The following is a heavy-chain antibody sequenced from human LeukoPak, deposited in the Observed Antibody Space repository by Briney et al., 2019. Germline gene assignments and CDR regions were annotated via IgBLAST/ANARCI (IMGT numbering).Heavy chain of an antibody. V-gene: IGHV5-51*01. D-gene: IGHD2-15*01. CDR1: GYSFTSYW. J-gene: IGHJ4*02. CDR2: IYPGDSDT. CDR3: ARPGYRSGGSCYSFDY. Sequence: GESLKISCKGSGYSFTSYWIGWVRQMPGKDLEWMGIIYPGDSDTRYSPSFQGQVTISADRSISTAYLQWSSLKASDTAMYYCARPGYRSGGSCYSFDYWGQGTLVTVSS.